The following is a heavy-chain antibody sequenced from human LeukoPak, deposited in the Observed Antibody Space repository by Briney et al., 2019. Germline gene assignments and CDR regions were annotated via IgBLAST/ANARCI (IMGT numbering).Heavy chain of an antibody. Sequence: ASVKVSCEASGYTFTGYFMHWVRQAPGQGLEWMGWINPNSGVTNYAQKFQGSVTMTRDSSISTAYMELSRLRSDDTAVFYCARAVGYSSGWYQFDYWGQGTLVTVSS. CDR2: INPNSGVT. CDR3: ARAVGYSSGWYQFDY. J-gene: IGHJ4*02. D-gene: IGHD6-19*01. V-gene: IGHV1-2*02. CDR1: GYTFTGYF.